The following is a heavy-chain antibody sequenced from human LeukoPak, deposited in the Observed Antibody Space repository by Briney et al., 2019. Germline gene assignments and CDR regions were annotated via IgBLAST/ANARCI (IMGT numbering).Heavy chain of an antibody. CDR1: GYTFTGYY. J-gene: IGHJ4*02. D-gene: IGHD3-3*01. V-gene: IGHV1-2*02. CDR2: INPNSGGT. CDR3: ARGSDDFWSGFSPSY. Sequence: ASVKVSCKASGYTFTGYYMHWVRQAPGQGLEWMGWINPNSGGTNYAQKFQGRVTMTRDTSISTAYMELSRLRSDDTAVYYCARGSDDFWSGFSPSYWGQGTLVNVSP.